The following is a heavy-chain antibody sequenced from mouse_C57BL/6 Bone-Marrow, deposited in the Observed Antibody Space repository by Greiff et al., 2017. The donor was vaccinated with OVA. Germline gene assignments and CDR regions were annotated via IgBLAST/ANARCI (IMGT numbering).Heavy chain of an antibody. CDR3: TREDYYSNYVGFAY. CDR1: GFTFSSYA. V-gene: IGHV5-9-1*02. J-gene: IGHJ3*01. Sequence: EVKLMESGEGLVKPGGSLKLSCAASGFTFSSYAMSWVRQTPEKRLEWVAYISSGGDYLYYADTVKGRFTISRDNARNTLYLQMSSLKSEDTAMYYCTREDYYSNYVGFAYWGQGTLVTVSA. CDR2: ISSGGDYL. D-gene: IGHD2-5*01.